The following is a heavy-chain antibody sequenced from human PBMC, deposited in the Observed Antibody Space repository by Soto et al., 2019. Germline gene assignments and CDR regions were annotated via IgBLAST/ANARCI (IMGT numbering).Heavy chain of an antibody. CDR1: GDSISTYY. J-gene: IGHJ4*02. V-gene: IGHV4-59*01. Sequence: QVQLQESGPGLVKPSETLSLTCAVSGDSISTYYCMWIRQPPGNGLESIGYLYYGRSANYNPSLKSRVTLSVDTSTNQCSLTLSSMTAADTAVYYCALRSMAVVPEYWGQGTLVTVSS. CDR3: ALRSMAVVPEY. CDR2: LYYGRSA. D-gene: IGHD3-22*01.